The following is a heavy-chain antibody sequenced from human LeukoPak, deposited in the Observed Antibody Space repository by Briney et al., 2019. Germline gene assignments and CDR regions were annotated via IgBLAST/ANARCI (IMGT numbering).Heavy chain of an antibody. CDR2: ITGSGSNT. D-gene: IGHD3-16*01. CDR3: AKDLGGLHYFDY. J-gene: IGHJ4*02. Sequence: GGSLRLSCAASGFSFSSFAMSWVRQAPGKGLEWVSAITGSGSNTYYADSVKGRFTISRDNSKNTLYLQMNSLRAEDTAVYYCAKDLGGLHYFDYWGQGTLVTVSS. CDR1: GFSFSSFA. V-gene: IGHV3-23*01.